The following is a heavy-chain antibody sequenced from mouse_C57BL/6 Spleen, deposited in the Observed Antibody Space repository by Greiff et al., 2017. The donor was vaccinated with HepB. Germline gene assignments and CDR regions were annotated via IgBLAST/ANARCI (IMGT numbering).Heavy chain of an antibody. D-gene: IGHD2-4*01. CDR1: GFTFSSYS. CDR2: ISSGGDYT. Sequence: EVQLVESGEGLVKPGGSLKLSCAASGFTFSSYSMSWVRQTPEKRLEWVAYISSGGDYTYYADTVKGRFTISRDNARNTLYLQMSSLKSEDTAMYYCTRGLRQGGSFDYWGQGTTLTVSS. CDR3: TRGLRQGGSFDY. J-gene: IGHJ2*01. V-gene: IGHV5-9-1*02.